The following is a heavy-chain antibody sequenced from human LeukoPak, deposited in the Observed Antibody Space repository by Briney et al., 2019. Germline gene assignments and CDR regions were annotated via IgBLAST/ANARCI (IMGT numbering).Heavy chain of an antibody. V-gene: IGHV3-48*01. Sequence: PGGSLRLSCAASGFTLSSYSMNWVRQAPGKGLEWVSYITSSSSTIYYADSVKGRFTISRDNAKNSLYLQMNSLRAEDTAVYYCAGGLTRLFDYWGQGTLVTVSS. CDR2: ITSSSSTI. D-gene: IGHD3-16*01. CDR3: AGGLTRLFDY. CDR1: GFTLSSYS. J-gene: IGHJ4*02.